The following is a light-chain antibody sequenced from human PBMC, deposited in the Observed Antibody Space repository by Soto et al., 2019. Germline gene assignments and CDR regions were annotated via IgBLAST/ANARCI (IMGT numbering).Light chain of an antibody. Sequence: DIQMTQSPSTLSASVGDRVTITCRASQSISSWLARYQQKPGKAPKLLIYKASNLESGVPSRFSGSGSGTEFTLTISSLQPDDFATYYCQQYNSYPLTFGPGTKVDIK. CDR3: QQYNSYPLT. V-gene: IGKV1-5*03. CDR1: QSISSW. CDR2: KAS. J-gene: IGKJ3*01.